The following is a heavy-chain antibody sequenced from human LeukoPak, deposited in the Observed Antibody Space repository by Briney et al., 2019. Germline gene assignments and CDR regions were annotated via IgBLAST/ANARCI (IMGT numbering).Heavy chain of an antibody. Sequence: PSETLSLTCTVSGGSISSGGYYWSWIRQHPGKGLEWIGYIYYSGSTYYNPSLKSRVTISVDTSKNQFSLKLSSVTAADTAVYYCARSTVTTFKNAFDIWGQGTMVTVSS. CDR3: ARSTVTTFKNAFDI. J-gene: IGHJ3*02. V-gene: IGHV4-31*03. CDR2: IYYSGST. D-gene: IGHD4-17*01. CDR1: GGSISSGGYY.